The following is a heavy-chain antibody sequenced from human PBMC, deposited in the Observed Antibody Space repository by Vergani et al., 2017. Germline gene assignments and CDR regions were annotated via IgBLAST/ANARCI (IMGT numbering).Heavy chain of an antibody. CDR3: AREGIAAVGTTLLFDY. CDR2: IWYDGSNK. V-gene: IGHV3-33*01. Sequence: QVQLVESRGGVVQPGRSLRLSCAASGFTFSSYGMHWVRQAPGKGLEWVAVIWYDGSNKYYADSVKGRFTISRDNSKNTLYVQMNSLRAEDTAVYYCAREGIAAVGTTLLFDYWGQGTLVTVSS. J-gene: IGHJ4*02. CDR1: GFTFSSYG. D-gene: IGHD6-13*01.